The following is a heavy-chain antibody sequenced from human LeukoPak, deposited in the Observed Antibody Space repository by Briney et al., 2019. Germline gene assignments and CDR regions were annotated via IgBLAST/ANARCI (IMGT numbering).Heavy chain of an antibody. D-gene: IGHD3-10*01. CDR1: GFTFSSYG. V-gene: IGHV3-23*01. CDR2: ISGSGGST. Sequence: PGGSLRLSCAASGFTFSSYGMSWVRQAPGKGLEWVSAISGSGGSTYYADSVKGRFTISRDNSKNTLYLQMNSLRAEDTAVYYCAKDRDNYYGSGISPYFDSWGQGTLVTVSS. CDR3: AKDRDNYYGSGISPYFDS. J-gene: IGHJ4*02.